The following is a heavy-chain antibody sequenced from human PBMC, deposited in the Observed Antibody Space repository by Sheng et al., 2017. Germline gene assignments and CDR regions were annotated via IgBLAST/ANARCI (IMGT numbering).Heavy chain of an antibody. CDR3: ASPDLDYLTDAFDI. J-gene: IGHJ3*02. D-gene: IGHD4-17*01. CDR1: GGSFSGYY. Sequence: QVQLQQWGAGLLKPSETLSLTCAVYGGSFSGYYWSWIRQPPGKGLEWIGKINHSGSTNYNPSLKSRVTISVDTSKKQFSLKLSSVTAADTAVYYCASPDLDYLTDAFDIWGQGTMVIVSS. V-gene: IGHV4-34*01. CDR2: INHSGST.